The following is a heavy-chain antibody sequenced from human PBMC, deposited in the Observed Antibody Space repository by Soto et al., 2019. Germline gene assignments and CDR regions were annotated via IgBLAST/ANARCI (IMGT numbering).Heavy chain of an antibody. Sequence: QVQLQESGPGLVKPSQTLSLTCTVSGGSISSGGYYWSWIRQHPGKGLEWMGYLSYSGSTYYNPALKSRVTISVATSKNQFSLKLSSVTAADTAVYYCAREGEATVVMGDWYFALWGRGTLVTVSS. J-gene: IGHJ2*01. CDR1: GGSISSGGYY. V-gene: IGHV4-31*03. CDR2: LSYSGST. D-gene: IGHD4-17*01. CDR3: AREGEATVVMGDWYFAL.